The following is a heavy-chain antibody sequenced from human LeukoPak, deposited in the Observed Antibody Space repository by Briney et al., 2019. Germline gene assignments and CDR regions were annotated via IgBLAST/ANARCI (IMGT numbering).Heavy chain of an antibody. D-gene: IGHD4-23*01. V-gene: IGHV3-33*01. CDR1: GFTFSNYD. CDR2: IWYDGSNK. CDR3: ARDDYGGKLDI. J-gene: IGHJ3*02. Sequence: GRSLRLSCAASGFTFSNYDMHWVRQAPGKGLEWVAVIWYDGSNKYYADSVKGRFTVSRDNSKNTLYLQMNSLRAEDTAVYYCARDDYGGKLDIWGQGTVVTVSS.